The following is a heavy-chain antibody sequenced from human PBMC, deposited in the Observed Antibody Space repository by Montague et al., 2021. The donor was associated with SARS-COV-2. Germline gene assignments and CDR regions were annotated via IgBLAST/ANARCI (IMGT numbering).Heavy chain of an antibody. Sequence: SETLSLTCTVSGDSISSHYWSWIRQPPGKGLEWIGYINYSGGTNYNPSXXSRVTVSVDTSKNQFSLKVTSVTAADTAVYYCARATSVRGAVSWLDPWGQGTLVTVSS. D-gene: IGHD3-10*01. CDR1: GDSISSHY. CDR3: ARATSVRGAVSWLDP. J-gene: IGHJ5*02. V-gene: IGHV4-59*11. CDR2: INYSGGT.